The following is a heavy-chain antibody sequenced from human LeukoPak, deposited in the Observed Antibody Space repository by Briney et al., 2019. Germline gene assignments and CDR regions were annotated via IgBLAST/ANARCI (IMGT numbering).Heavy chain of an antibody. Sequence: SQTLSLTCTVSGGSISSSSYYWGWIRQPPGKGLEWIGYIYYSGSTNYNPSLKSRVTISVDTSKNQFSLKLSSVTAADTAVYYCARSSPGNWFDPWGQRTLVTVSS. V-gene: IGHV4-61*05. CDR3: ARSSPGNWFDP. J-gene: IGHJ5*02. CDR2: IYYSGST. CDR1: GGSISSSSYY. D-gene: IGHD6-6*01.